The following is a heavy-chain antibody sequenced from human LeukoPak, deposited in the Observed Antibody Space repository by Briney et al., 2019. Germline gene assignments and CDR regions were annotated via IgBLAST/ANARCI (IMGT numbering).Heavy chain of an antibody. D-gene: IGHD5-18*01. Sequence: ASVKVSCKASGGTFSSYAISWVRQAPGQGLEWMGWINPNSGGTNYAQKFQGRVTMTRDTSISTAYMELSRLRSDDTAVYYCARGDSYGYVGIDYWGQGTLVTVSS. CDR2: INPNSGGT. V-gene: IGHV1-2*02. CDR1: GGTFSSYA. J-gene: IGHJ4*02. CDR3: ARGDSYGYVGIDY.